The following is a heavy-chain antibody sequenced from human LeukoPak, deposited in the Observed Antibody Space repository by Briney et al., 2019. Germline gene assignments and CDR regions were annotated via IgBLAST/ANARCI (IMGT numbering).Heavy chain of an antibody. V-gene: IGHV4-4*02. CDR3: ARAGTAKYYYYGMDV. CDR1: GGSITTTNY. D-gene: IGHD2-21*02. CDR2: ISLAGRT. Sequence: SETLSLTCGVSGGSITTTNYWSWVRQPPGGGLEWIGEISLAGRTRYNPSLQSRVHISIDESKNHLYLNLASVTAADTAVYYCARAGTAKYYYYGMDVWGQGTTVTVSS. J-gene: IGHJ6*02.